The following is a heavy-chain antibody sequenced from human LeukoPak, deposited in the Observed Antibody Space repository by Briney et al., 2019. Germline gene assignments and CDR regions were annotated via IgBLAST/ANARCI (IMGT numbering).Heavy chain of an antibody. CDR2: MSPDRNYI. V-gene: IGHV3-21*01. Sequence: KSGGSLRLSCAASGFTFASSTMNWVRQAPGKGLEWVSSMSPDRNYIYYADSVKGRFTISRDNAKNPLYLQMNSLRADDTAVYYCARGSYGDYDYWGQGTLVTVSS. D-gene: IGHD4-17*01. J-gene: IGHJ4*02. CDR1: GFTFASST. CDR3: ARGSYGDYDY.